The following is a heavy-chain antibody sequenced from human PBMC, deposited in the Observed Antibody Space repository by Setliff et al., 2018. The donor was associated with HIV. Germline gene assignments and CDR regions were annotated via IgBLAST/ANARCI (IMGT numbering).Heavy chain of an antibody. Sequence: GGSLRLSCAASGLTDTYNYMNWVRQAPGKGLEWISYINREETTEWYADSVKGRFTISRDNAKNSLYLQMNSLRAEDTAVYYCARDSSSWYEFYFDCWGQGTLVTVSS. D-gene: IGHD6-13*01. CDR1: GLTDTYNY. V-gene: IGHV3-11*04. CDR3: ARDSSSWYEFYFDC. J-gene: IGHJ4*02. CDR2: INREETTE.